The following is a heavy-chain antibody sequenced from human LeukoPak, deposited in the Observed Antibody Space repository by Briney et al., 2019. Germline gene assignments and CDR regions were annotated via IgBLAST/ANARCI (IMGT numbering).Heavy chain of an antibody. CDR2: IHYSGST. J-gene: IGHJ4*02. Sequence: KSSETLSLTCSVSGGSIKTYYWTWIRQPPGKGLEWIGYIHYSGSTDSNPSLMGRVTISLDTSKSQFSLELRSVTAADTAVYYCVRDQSEFDSWGQGNVVTVSS. V-gene: IGHV4-59*01. CDR3: VRDQSEFDS. CDR1: GGSIKTYY.